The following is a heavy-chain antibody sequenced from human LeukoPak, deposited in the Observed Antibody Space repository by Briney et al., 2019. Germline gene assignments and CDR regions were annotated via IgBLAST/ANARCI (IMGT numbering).Heavy chain of an antibody. Sequence: ASVKVSCKASGYTFTGYYIDWVRQAPGQGLEWTGWITPNSGGTKYGQKFQGRVTMTRDTSISTAYMELSSLRSDDTAVYYCARVLRWNYVEDAFDIWGQGTTVTVSS. CDR2: ITPNSGGT. J-gene: IGHJ3*02. D-gene: IGHD1-7*01. CDR3: ARVLRWNYVEDAFDI. CDR1: GYTFTGYY. V-gene: IGHV1-2*02.